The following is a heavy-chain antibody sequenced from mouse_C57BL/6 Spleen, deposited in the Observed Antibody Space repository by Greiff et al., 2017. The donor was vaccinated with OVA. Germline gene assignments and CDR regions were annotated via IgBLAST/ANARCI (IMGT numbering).Heavy chain of an antibody. CDR3: ARKYYGSSYPFAY. D-gene: IGHD1-1*01. CDR2: INPNNGGT. CDR1: GYTFTDYY. J-gene: IGHJ3*01. V-gene: IGHV1-26*01. Sequence: EVQLQQSGPELVKPGASVKISCKASGYTFTDYYMNWVKQSHGKSLEWIGDINPNNGGTSYNQKFKGKATLTVDKSSSTAYMELRRLTSEDSAVYYCARKYYGSSYPFAYWGQGTLVTVSA.